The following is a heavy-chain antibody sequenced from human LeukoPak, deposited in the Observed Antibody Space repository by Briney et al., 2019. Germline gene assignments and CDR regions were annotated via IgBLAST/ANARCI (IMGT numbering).Heavy chain of an antibody. CDR2: ISYDGSNK. CDR1: GFTFSSYG. CDR3: AKELDSSSWYDY. J-gene: IGHJ4*02. Sequence: GGSLRLSCAASGFTFSSYGMHWVRQAPGKGLEWVAVISYDGSNKYYADSVKGRFTISRDNSKNTLYLQMNSLRAKDTAVYYCAKELDSSSWYDYWGQGTLVTVSS. V-gene: IGHV3-30*18. D-gene: IGHD6-13*01.